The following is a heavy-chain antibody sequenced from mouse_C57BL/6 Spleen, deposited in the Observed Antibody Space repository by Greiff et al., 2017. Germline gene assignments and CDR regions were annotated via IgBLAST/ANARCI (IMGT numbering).Heavy chain of an antibody. CDR2: ISSGSSTI. V-gene: IGHV5-17*01. D-gene: IGHD2-3*01. J-gene: IGHJ4*01. Sequence: EVKVVESGGGLVKPGGSLKLSCAASGFTFSDYGMHWVRQAPEKGLEWVAYISSGSSTIYYADTVKGRFTISRDNAKNTLFLQMTSLRSEDTAMYYCARGDGYSFYYYAMDYWGQGTSVTVSS. CDR3: ARGDGYSFYYYAMDY. CDR1: GFTFSDYG.